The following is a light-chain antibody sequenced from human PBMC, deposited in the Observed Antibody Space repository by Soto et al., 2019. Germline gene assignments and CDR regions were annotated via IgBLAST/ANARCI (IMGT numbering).Light chain of an antibody. Sequence: QSVVTQPPSISGAPGQRVTISCTGSSSNIGAGSDVHWYHQLPGTAPKLLIYGNTSRPSGVPDRFSGSKSGTSASLAIAGLQTGDEGDYYCQTYDSSLSGLYVFGTGTKVTVL. V-gene: IGLV1-40*01. CDR1: SSNIGAGSD. CDR2: GNT. J-gene: IGLJ1*01. CDR3: QTYDSSLSGLYV.